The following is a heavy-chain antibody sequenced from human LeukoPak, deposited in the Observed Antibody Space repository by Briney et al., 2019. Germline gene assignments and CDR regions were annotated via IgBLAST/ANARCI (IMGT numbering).Heavy chain of an antibody. CDR1: GFTFSSYS. J-gene: IGHJ4*02. CDR3: ARDRNTAMVPFDY. Sequence: PGGSLRLSCAASGFTFSSYSMNWVRQAPGKGLEWVSSISSSSSYIYYADSVKGRFTISRGNAKNTLYLQMNSLRAEDTAVYYCARDRNTAMVPFDYWGQGTLVTVSS. CDR2: ISSSSSYI. V-gene: IGHV3-21*01. D-gene: IGHD5-18*01.